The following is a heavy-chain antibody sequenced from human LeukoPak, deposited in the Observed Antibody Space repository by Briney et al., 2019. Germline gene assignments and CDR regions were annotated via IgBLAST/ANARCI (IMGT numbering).Heavy chain of an antibody. V-gene: IGHV4-4*07. CDR1: GGSISSYY. CDR3: ARDATLYGDPLDY. Sequence: SETLSLTCTVSGGSISSYYWNWIRQPAGKRLEWIGRIYAGGSTNYNPSLKSRVTMSVDTSKNQFSLKLSSVTAADTAVYYCARDATLYGDPLDYWGQGTLVTVSS. D-gene: IGHD4-17*01. CDR2: IYAGGST. J-gene: IGHJ4*02.